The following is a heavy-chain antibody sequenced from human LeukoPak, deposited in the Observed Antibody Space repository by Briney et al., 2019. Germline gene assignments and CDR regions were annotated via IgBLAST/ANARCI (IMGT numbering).Heavy chain of an antibody. D-gene: IGHD3-10*01. CDR1: GGSISSSSYY. J-gene: IGHJ6*03. CDR3: ARVVRVRGVIITLTPRYYYYMDV. V-gene: IGHV4-39*07. Sequence: PSETLSLTCTVSGGSISSSSYYWGWIRQPPGKGPEWIGSIYYSGSTYYNPSLKSRVTISVDTSKNQFSLKLSSVTAADTAVYYCARVVRVRGVIITLTPRYYYYMDVWGKGTTVTVSS. CDR2: IYYSGST.